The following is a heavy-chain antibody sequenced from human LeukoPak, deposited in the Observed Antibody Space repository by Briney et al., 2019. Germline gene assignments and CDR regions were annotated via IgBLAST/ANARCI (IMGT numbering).Heavy chain of an antibody. CDR1: GFNFGDYY. CDR3: ARVPDSGYDLGGYYYYGMDV. J-gene: IGHJ6*02. D-gene: IGHD5-12*01. V-gene: IGHV3-21*01. CDR2: ISSSSSYI. Sequence: GGSLRLSCVASGFNFGDYYMNWVRQAPGKGLEWVSSISSSSSYIYYADSVKGRFTISRDNAKNSLYLQMNSLRAEDTAVYYCARVPDSGYDLGGYYYYGMDVWGQGTTVTVSS.